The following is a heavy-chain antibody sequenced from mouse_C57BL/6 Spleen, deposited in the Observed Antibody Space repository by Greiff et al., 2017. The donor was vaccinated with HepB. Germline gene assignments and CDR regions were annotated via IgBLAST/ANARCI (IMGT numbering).Heavy chain of an antibody. Sequence: QVQLQQSGAELARPGASVKLSCKASGYTFTSYGISWVKQRTGQGLEWIGEIDPRSGNTYYNEKFKGKATLTADKSSSTAYMELRSLTSEDSAVYFCARLHYYGSSNDAMDYWGQGTSVTVSS. CDR2: IDPRSGNT. CDR3: ARLHYYGSSNDAMDY. D-gene: IGHD1-1*01. CDR1: GYTFTSYG. V-gene: IGHV1-81*01. J-gene: IGHJ4*01.